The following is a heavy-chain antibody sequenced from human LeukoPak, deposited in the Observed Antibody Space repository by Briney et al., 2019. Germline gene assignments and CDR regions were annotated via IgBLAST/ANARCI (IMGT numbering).Heavy chain of an antibody. J-gene: IGHJ4*02. Sequence: GGSLRLSCTASGFTFGDYAMSWFRQAPGKGLEWVCFIRSKAYGGTTEYAASVKGRFTISRDDSKSIAYLQMNSLKTEDTAVYYCTRDLTDYDYVWGSYRPLGGFDYWGQGTLVTVSS. CDR3: TRDLTDYDYVWGSYRPLGGFDY. CDR1: GFTFGDYA. V-gene: IGHV3-49*03. CDR2: IRSKAYGGTT. D-gene: IGHD3-16*02.